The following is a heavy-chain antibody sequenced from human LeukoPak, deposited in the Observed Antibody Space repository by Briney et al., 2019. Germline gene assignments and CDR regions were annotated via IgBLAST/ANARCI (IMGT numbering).Heavy chain of an antibody. CDR1: GYSISSGYH. CDR2: MSHSGST. J-gene: IGHJ4*02. Sequence: PSETLSLTCVVSGYSISSGYHWGWIRQPPGKGLEWIGSMSHSGSTYYNPSLKSRVTISVDTSKNQFSVKLRSVTAADTAVYYCAKDEDCSSTSCPEDYWGQGTLVTVSS. D-gene: IGHD2-2*01. CDR3: AKDEDCSSTSCPEDY. V-gene: IGHV4-38-2*02.